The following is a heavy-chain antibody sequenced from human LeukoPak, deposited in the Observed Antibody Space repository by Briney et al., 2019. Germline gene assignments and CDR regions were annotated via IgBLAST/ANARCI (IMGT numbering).Heavy chain of an antibody. CDR2: IYPGDSDI. D-gene: IGHD3-3*01. CDR1: GYSFSSYW. J-gene: IGHJ4*02. CDR3: ARSDFWSGYFNY. Sequence: GESLKISCKGSGYSFSSYWIGWVRQMPGQGLEWMGIIYPGDSDIRYSPSFQGQVSVSADKAFSTAYLQLSSLKASDTAMYFCARSDFWSGYFNYWGQGTLVTVSS. V-gene: IGHV5-51*01.